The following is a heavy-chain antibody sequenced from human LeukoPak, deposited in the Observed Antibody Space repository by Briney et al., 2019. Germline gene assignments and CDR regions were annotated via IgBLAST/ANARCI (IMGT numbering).Heavy chain of an antibody. J-gene: IGHJ6*02. Sequence: ASVKVSCKASGYTFTSNYIHWVRQAPGQGLEWMGMIYPRDGSTSYAQKFQGRVTVTRGTSTSTVHMELSGLRSEDTAVYYCARSNYYTVDVWGQGTAVTVSS. V-gene: IGHV1-46*01. CDR3: ARSNYYTVDV. CDR1: GYTFTSNY. CDR2: IYPRDGST.